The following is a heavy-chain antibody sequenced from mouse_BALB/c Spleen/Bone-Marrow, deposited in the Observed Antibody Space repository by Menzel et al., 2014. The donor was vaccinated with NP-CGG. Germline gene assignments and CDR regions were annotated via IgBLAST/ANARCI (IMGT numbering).Heavy chain of an antibody. D-gene: IGHD1-1*01. Sequence: LQESGAELMKPGASVKISCKATGYTFSSYWIEWVKQRPGHGLEWIGEILPGRGSTNYNEKFKGKATLTSDTSSNTAYMHLSSLTSEDSAVYFCARWDTTAMDYWGQGASVTVSS. V-gene: IGHV1-9*01. CDR3: ARWDTTAMDY. CDR1: GYTFSSYW. CDR2: ILPGRGST. J-gene: IGHJ4*01.